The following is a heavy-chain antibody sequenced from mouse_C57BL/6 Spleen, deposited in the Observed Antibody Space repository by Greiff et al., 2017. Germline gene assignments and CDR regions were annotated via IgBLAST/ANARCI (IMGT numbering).Heavy chain of an antibody. CDR3: ARGAGRGGYFGYFDY. CDR1: GYTFTDHT. D-gene: IGHD3-2*02. CDR2: IYPSDGST. Sequence: QVHVQQSDPELVKPGASVKISCKASGYTFTDHTIHWMKQRPEPGLEWIGYIYPSDGSTNYNQKFKGKDTLTADQSSSTAYMQLNSLTSEDSAVYVCARGAGRGGYFGYFDYWGQGTTLTVSS. J-gene: IGHJ2*01. V-gene: IGHV1-78*01.